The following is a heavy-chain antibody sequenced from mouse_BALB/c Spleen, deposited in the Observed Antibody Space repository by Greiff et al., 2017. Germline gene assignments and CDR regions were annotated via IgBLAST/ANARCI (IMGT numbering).Heavy chain of an antibody. Sequence: QVQLQQSGAELARPGASVKMSCKASGYTFTSYTMHWVKQRPGQGLEWIGYINPSSGYTNYNQKFKDKATLTADKSSSTAYMQLSSLTSEDSAVYYCARSVYGNPLFAYWGQGTLVTVSA. V-gene: IGHV1-4*01. CDR2: INPSSGYT. J-gene: IGHJ3*01. D-gene: IGHD2-1*01. CDR3: ARSVYGNPLFAY. CDR1: GYTFTSYT.